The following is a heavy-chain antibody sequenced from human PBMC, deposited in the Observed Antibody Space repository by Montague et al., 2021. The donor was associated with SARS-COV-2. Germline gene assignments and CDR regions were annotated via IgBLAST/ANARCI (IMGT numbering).Heavy chain of an antibody. V-gene: IGHV3-30*09. CDR1: GFTFNNYA. CDR2: ISYDGSNK. J-gene: IGHJ4*02. Sequence: SLRLSCAASGFTFNNYAMHWVRQAPGKGLEWVAIISYDGSNKYYADSVKGRFAISRDNSKITLYLQMNSLRAEDTAVYYCVRASLIKARIAVAGTTAYWGQGTLVTISS. D-gene: IGHD6-19*01. CDR3: VRASLIKARIAVAGTTAY.